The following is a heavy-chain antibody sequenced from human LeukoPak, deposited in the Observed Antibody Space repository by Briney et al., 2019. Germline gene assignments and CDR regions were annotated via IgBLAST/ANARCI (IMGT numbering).Heavy chain of an antibody. V-gene: IGHV4-34*01. D-gene: IGHD2-15*01. J-gene: IGHJ2*01. CDR2: INHSGST. Sequence: SETLSLTCAVYGGSFSGYYWSWIRQPPGEGLEWIGEINHSGSTNYNPSLKSRVTISVDTSKNQFSLKLSSVTAADTAVYYCARGGIVVVVAATGPRGWYFDLWGRGTLVTVSS. CDR3: ARGGIVVVVAATGPRGWYFDL. CDR1: GGSFSGYY.